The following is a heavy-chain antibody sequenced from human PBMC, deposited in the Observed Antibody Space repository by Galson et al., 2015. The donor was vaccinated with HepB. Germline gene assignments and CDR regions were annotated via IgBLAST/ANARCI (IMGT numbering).Heavy chain of an antibody. CDR1: GFTFSSYS. V-gene: IGHV3-21*01. J-gene: IGHJ3*02. Sequence: SLRLSCAASGFTFSSYSMNWVRQAPGEGLEWVSSISSSSSYIYYADSVKGRFTISRDNAKNSLYLQMNSLRAEDTAVYYCARGRGAAAIPYDAFDIWGQGTMVTVSS. CDR2: ISSSSSYI. CDR3: ARGRGAAAIPYDAFDI. D-gene: IGHD2-2*02.